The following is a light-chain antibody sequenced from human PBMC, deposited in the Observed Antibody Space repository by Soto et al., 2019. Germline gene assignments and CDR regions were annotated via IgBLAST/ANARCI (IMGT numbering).Light chain of an antibody. CDR3: QSYDSSLSGSYV. V-gene: IGLV1-40*01. CDR1: SSNIGSGHD. Sequence: QSVLTQPPSVSGAPGQRVSISCTGSSSNIGSGHDVNWYQQLPGAAPKLLIFGNSNRPSGVPDRFSGSKSGTSASLAITGLQAEDEADYYCQSYDSSLSGSYVFGTGTKLTVL. CDR2: GNS. J-gene: IGLJ1*01.